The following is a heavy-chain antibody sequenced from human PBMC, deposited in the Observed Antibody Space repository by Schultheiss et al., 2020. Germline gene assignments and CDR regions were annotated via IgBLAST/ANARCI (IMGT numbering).Heavy chain of an antibody. Sequence: SETLSLTCTVSGGSISSSNWWSWIRQHPGKGLEWIGSIYYSGSTYYNPSLKSRVTISVDTSKNQFSLKLSSVTAADTAVYYCARHESGSYYEVDYWGQGTLVTVYS. V-gene: IGHV4-39*01. CDR1: GGSISSSNW. CDR3: ARHESGSYYEVDY. D-gene: IGHD1-26*01. J-gene: IGHJ4*02. CDR2: IYYSGST.